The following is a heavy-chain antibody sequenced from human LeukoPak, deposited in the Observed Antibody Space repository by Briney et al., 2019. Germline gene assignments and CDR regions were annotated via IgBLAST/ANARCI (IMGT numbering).Heavy chain of an antibody. CDR1: GYTFTSYG. CDR3: ARDGYNPFYYYYYGMDV. J-gene: IGHJ6*02. Sequence: ASVKVSCTASGYTFTSYGISWVRQAPGQGLEWMGWISAYNGNTNYAQKLQGRVTMTTDTSTSTAYMELRSLRSDDTAVYYCARDGYNPFYYYYYGMDVWGQGTTVTVSS. CDR2: ISAYNGNT. V-gene: IGHV1-18*01. D-gene: IGHD5-24*01.